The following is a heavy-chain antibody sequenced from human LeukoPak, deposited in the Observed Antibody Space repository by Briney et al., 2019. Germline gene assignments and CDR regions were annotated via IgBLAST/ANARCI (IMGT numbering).Heavy chain of an antibody. Sequence: GGSLRLSCAASGFTVSSNYMSWVRQAPGKGLDCVAIIYSGGSTYYADSVKGRFTISRDDSKNTLYLQMNSLRAEDTAVYYCARDGYYYGSGYTNWFDPWGQGTLVTVSS. V-gene: IGHV3-66*01. J-gene: IGHJ5*02. D-gene: IGHD3-10*01. CDR1: GFTVSSNY. CDR2: IYSGGST. CDR3: ARDGYYYGSGYTNWFDP.